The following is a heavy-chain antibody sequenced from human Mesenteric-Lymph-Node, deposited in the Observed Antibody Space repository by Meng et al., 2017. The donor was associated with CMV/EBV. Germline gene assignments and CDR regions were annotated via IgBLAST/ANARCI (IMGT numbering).Heavy chain of an antibody. J-gene: IGHJ5*02. Sequence: SGKGSGGTFSSYTISWVRQAPGQGLGWMGRIIPSLGIANYAQKFQGRVTITADKATSTAYMELSSLRSEDTAVYYCARGLDLNWFDPWGQGTLVTVSS. D-gene: IGHD3/OR15-3a*01. CDR3: ARGLDLNWFDP. V-gene: IGHV1-69*02. CDR2: IIPSLGIA. CDR1: GGTFSSYT.